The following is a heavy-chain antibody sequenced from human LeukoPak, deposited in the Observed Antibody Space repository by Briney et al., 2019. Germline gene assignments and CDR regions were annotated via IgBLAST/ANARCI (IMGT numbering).Heavy chain of an antibody. CDR1: GGSISSYY. J-gene: IGHJ4*02. CDR2: IYYSGST. CDR3: AIISTTVVTPWFDY. V-gene: IGHV4-59*01. Sequence: SETLSLTCTVSGGSISSYYWSWIRQPPGKGLEWIGYIYYSGSTNYNPSLKSRVTISVDTSKNQFSLKLSSVTAADTAVYYCAIISTTVVTPWFDYWGQGTLVTVSS. D-gene: IGHD4-23*01.